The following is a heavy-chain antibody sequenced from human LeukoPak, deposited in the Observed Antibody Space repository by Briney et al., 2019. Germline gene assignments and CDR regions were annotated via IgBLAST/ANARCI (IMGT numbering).Heavy chain of an antibody. J-gene: IGHJ4*02. Sequence: GGSLRLSCAASGFIFSSYWMHWVRHAPGKGVVWVSRIKTVGCIPYYAASVKGRFPISRHHARNTLYLQMNSLRPEDTAVYYCARGGDGSIYGLLYWGQGTLLTVSS. CDR1: GFIFSSYW. CDR2: IKTVGCIP. D-gene: IGHD5-18*01. V-gene: IGHV3-74*01. CDR3: ARGGDGSIYGLLY.